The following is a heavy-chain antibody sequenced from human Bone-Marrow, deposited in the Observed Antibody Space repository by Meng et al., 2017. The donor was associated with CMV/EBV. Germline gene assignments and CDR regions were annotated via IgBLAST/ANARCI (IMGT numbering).Heavy chain of an antibody. CDR1: GYTFTSYD. D-gene: IGHD6-13*01. J-gene: IGHJ3*02. V-gene: IGHV1-8*03. CDR3: ATIGAGHGELDI. Sequence: ASVKVSCKASGYTFTSYDINWVRQATGQGLEWMGWMNPNSGNTGYAQKFQGRVTITRNTSISTAYMELSSLRSEDTAVYYCATIGAGHGELDIWGQGTMVTGS. CDR2: MNPNSGNT.